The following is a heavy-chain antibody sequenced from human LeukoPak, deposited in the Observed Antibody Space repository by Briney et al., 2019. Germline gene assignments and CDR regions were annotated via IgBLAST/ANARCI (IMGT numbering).Heavy chain of an antibody. CDR2: MNPNSGDT. Sequence: ASVKVSCKASGYTFTSYDINWVRQATGQGLEWMGWMNPNSGDTGYAQKFQNRVTMTRDTSISTAYMELSSLRSEDTAVYYCARAPSRGYCSSSSCYIGDWGQGTLVTVSS. J-gene: IGHJ4*02. D-gene: IGHD2-2*02. CDR1: GYTFTSYD. V-gene: IGHV1-8*01. CDR3: ARAPSRGYCSSSSCYIGD.